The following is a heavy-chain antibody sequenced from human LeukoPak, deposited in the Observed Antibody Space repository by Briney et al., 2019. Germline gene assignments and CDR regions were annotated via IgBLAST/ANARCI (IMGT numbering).Heavy chain of an antibody. CDR2: IKQDGSEK. V-gene: IGHV3-7*01. CDR1: GFTFSSYW. CDR3: ARGGLTRFLERLNY. J-gene: IGHJ4*02. Sequence: GGSLRLSCAASGFTFSSYWMSWVRQAPGKGLEWVASIKQDGSEKYYVDSVKGRFTISRDNAKNSLYLQMNSLRVEDTAVYYCARGGLTRFLERLNYWGQGTLVTVYS. D-gene: IGHD3-3*01.